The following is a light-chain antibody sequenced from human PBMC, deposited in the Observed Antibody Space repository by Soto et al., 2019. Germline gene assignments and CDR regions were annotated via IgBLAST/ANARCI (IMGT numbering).Light chain of an antibody. CDR3: QAYDSSLSAWV. J-gene: IGLJ3*02. Sequence: QSVLTQPPSVSGAPGQRVSISCTGSSSNIGTGYDEHWYQQLPGTAPKLLVYGNSNRPSGVPDRFSGSKSDTSASLAITGLQAEDEADYYCQAYDSSLSAWVFGGGTKLTVL. CDR2: GNS. CDR1: SSNIGTGYD. V-gene: IGLV1-40*01.